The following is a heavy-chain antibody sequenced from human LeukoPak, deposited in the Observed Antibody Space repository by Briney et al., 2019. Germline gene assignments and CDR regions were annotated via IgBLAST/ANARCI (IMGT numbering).Heavy chain of an antibody. CDR2: IYYSGST. CDR3: ATLVSTRYYFDY. D-gene: IGHD5/OR15-5a*01. V-gene: IGHV4-39*07. J-gene: IGHJ4*02. CDR1: GRSISSSSYY. Sequence: PSETLSLTCTVSGRSISSSSYYWGWIRQPPGKGLEWIGSIYYSGSTYYNPSLKSRVTISVDTSKNQFSLKLTSVTAADTAVYFCATLVSTRYYFDYWGQGTLVTVSS.